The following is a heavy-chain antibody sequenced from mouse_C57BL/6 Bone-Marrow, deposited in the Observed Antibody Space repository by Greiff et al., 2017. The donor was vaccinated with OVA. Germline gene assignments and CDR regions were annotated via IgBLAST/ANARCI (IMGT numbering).Heavy chain of an antibody. Sequence: VQLQESGAELVRPGASVTLSCKASGYTFTDYEMHWVKQTPVHGLEWIGAIDPETGGTAYNQKFKGKAILTADKSSSTAYMELRGLTSEDSAVYYCTRRGDYWGQGTTLTVST. CDR2: IDPETGGT. CDR3: TRRGDY. J-gene: IGHJ2*01. CDR1: GYTFTDYE. V-gene: IGHV1-15*01.